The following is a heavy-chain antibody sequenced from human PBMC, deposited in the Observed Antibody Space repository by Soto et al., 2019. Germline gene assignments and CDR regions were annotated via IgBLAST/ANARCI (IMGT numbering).Heavy chain of an antibody. CDR2: IVVGSGNT. J-gene: IGHJ4*02. CDR1: GFTFTSSA. Sequence: SVKVSCKASGFTFTSSAVQGVRQARGQRLEWIGWIVVGSGNTNYAQKFQERVTITRDVSTSTAYMELSSLRSEDTAVYYCAALPYYGDYAYGYFDYWGQGTLVTVSS. V-gene: IGHV1-58*01. CDR3: AALPYYGDYAYGYFDY. D-gene: IGHD4-17*01.